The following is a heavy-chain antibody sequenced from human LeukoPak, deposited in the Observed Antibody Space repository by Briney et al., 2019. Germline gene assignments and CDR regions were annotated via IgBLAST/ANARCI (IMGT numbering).Heavy chain of an antibody. CDR3: ARDRTGIGTFDY. J-gene: IGHJ4*02. V-gene: IGHV1-18*04. CDR1: GYTFTSYG. D-gene: IGHD1-26*01. Sequence: ASVKVSCKASGYTFTSYGISWVRQAPGQGLGRMGWISAYNGNTNYAQKLQRRVTMTTDTSTSTTYMELRSLRSDDTGVYYCARDRTGIGTFDYWGQGTLVTVSS. CDR2: ISAYNGNT.